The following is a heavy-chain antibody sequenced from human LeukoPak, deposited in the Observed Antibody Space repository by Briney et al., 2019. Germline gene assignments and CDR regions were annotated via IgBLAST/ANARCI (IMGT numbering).Heavy chain of an antibody. CDR3: ARESSGSFKDDAFDI. CDR2: INPNSGGT. V-gene: IGHV1-2*02. J-gene: IGHJ3*02. Sequence: APVKVSCKASGYTFTGYYMHWVRQAPGQGLEWMGWINPNSGGTNYAQKFQGRVTMTRDTSISTAYMELSRLRSDDTAVYYCARESSGSFKDDAFDIWGQGTMVTVSS. CDR1: GYTFTGYY. D-gene: IGHD1-26*01.